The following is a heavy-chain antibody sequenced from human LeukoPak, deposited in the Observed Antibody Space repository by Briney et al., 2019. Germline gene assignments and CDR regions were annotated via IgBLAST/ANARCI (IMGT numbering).Heavy chain of an antibody. V-gene: IGHV4-4*07. CDR2: IFTSGNT. CDR1: SGSISSYY. J-gene: IGHJ5*02. Sequence: SETLSLTCTVFSGSISSYYWSWIRQPAGKGLEWIGHIFTSGNTNYNPSLKSRVTMSVDMSKNQFSLKLSSVTAADTAVYYCARAYYGSGSYYNVAWFDPWGQGTLVTVSS. CDR3: ARAYYGSGSYYNVAWFDP. D-gene: IGHD3-10*01.